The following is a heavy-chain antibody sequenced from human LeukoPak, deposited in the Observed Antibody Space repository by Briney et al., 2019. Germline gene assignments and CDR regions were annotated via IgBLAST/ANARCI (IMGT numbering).Heavy chain of an antibody. J-gene: IGHJ5*02. CDR2: ISAYNGNT. CDR1: GYTFTSYG. V-gene: IGHV1-18*01. CDR3: ARDSDPLRFMEWLSYNWFDP. Sequence: GASVKVSCKASGYTFTSYGISWVRQAPGQGLEWRGWISAYNGNTNYAQKLQGRVTMTTDTSTSTAYMELRSLRSDDTAVYYCARDSDPLRFMEWLSYNWFDPWGQGTMVTVSS. D-gene: IGHD3-3*01.